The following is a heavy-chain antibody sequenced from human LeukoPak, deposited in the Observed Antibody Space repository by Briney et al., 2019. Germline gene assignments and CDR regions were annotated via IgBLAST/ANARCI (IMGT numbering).Heavy chain of an antibody. V-gene: IGHV1-69*05. CDR3: ARSRDGYNSPYDFDY. D-gene: IGHD5-24*01. CDR1: GGTFISYA. CDR2: IIPIFGTA. Sequence: SVKVSCKASGGTFISYAISWVRQAPGQGLEWMGRIIPIFGTANYAQKFQGRVTITTDESTSTAYMELSSQRSEDTAVYYCARSRDGYNSPYDFDYWGQGTLVTVSS. J-gene: IGHJ4*02.